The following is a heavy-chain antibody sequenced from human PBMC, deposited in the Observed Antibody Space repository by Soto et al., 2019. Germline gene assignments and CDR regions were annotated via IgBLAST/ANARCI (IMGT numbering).Heavy chain of an antibody. J-gene: IGHJ4*02. Sequence: QVQLVESGGGVVQPGRSMRLSCAASEFTFSNYGMQWVPQTRGRGLEWVAVIWCDGRNIVYGNSVKGRFTVSRDNSKNMLYLQMDSLGVEDTAVYYCASDEIQVCSYVGSFDYWGQGTLVTFSS. V-gene: IGHV3-33*01. CDR1: EFTFSNYG. D-gene: IGHD3-10*02. CDR3: ASDEIQVCSYVGSFDY. CDR2: IWCDGRNI.